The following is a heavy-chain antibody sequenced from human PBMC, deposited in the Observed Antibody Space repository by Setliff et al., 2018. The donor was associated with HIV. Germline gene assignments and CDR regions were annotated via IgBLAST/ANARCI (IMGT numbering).Heavy chain of an antibody. V-gene: IGHV3-30-3*01. Sequence: LRLSCAASGFTFRNYKFNWVRQAPGKGLEWVAVIGYDGSKEYYADSVKGRFTVSRDNSKAYLQMNSLRGEDTAVYYCARDPRFDAFDIWGQGTMVTVSS. J-gene: IGHJ3*02. CDR1: GFTFRNYK. CDR2: IGYDGSKE. CDR3: ARDPRFDAFDI.